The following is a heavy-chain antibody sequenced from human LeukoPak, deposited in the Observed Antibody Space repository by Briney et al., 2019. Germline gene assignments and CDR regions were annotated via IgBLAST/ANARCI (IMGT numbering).Heavy chain of an antibody. J-gene: IGHJ6*02. Sequence: GGSLRLYCAASGFTFSSYWMSWVRQAPGKGLEWVANIKQDGSEKYYVDSVKGRFTISRDNAKNSLYLQMNSLRAEDTAVYYCARSAAIRNKNYYYYYGMDVWGQGTTVTVSS. CDR2: IKQDGSEK. V-gene: IGHV3-7*01. CDR1: GFTFSSYW. CDR3: ARSAAIRNKNYYYYYGMDV. D-gene: IGHD2-2*02.